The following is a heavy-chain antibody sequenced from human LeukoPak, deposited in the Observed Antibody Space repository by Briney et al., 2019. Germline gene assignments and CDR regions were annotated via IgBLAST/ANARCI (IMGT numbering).Heavy chain of an antibody. D-gene: IGHD4-23*01. CDR1: GFTFSSYS. Sequence: GGSLRLSCAASGFTFSSYSMNWVRQAPGKGLEWVSSISSSSSYIYYADSVKGRFTISRDNAKNSLYLQMNSLGAEDTAVYYCAKDLRYGGTFEVDYWGQGTLVTVSS. CDR2: ISSSSSYI. CDR3: AKDLRYGGTFEVDY. V-gene: IGHV3-21*01. J-gene: IGHJ4*02.